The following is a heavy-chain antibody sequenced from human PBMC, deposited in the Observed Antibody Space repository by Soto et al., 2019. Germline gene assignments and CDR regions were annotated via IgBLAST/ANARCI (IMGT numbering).Heavy chain of an antibody. Sequence: GGSLRLSCAASGFTFSDYYMSWIRQAPGKGLEWVSYISSSSSYTNYADSVKGRFTISRDNAKNSLYLQMNSLRAEDTAVYYCARDVAYDFWSGPSDYWGQGTLVTVS. J-gene: IGHJ4*02. D-gene: IGHD3-3*01. V-gene: IGHV3-11*06. CDR3: ARDVAYDFWSGPSDY. CDR2: ISSSSSYT. CDR1: GFTFSDYY.